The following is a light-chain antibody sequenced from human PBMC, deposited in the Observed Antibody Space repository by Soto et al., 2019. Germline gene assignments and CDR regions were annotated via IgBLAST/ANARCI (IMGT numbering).Light chain of an antibody. J-gene: IGKJ3*01. CDR1: QDISNS. V-gene: IGKV1-33*01. Sequence: DIKMTQSPSSLSASVGDRVTISCQASQDISNSLNWYQQKPGKAPELLIYAAYNLETGVPSRFSGSGTGTDFTLTISSLQPEDIATYYCQHYNNLPPTFGPGTNVDIK. CDR2: AAY. CDR3: QHYNNLPPT.